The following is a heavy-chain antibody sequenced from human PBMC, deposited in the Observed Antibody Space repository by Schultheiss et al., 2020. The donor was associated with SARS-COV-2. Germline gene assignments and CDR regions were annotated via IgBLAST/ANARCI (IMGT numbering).Heavy chain of an antibody. V-gene: IGHV4-59*12. CDR2: IYYSGST. CDR1: GGSISSYY. D-gene: IGHD3-10*01. J-gene: IGHJ5*02. Sequence: SETLSLTCTVSGGSISSYYWSWIRQPPGKGLEWIGYIYYSGSTNYNPSLKSRVTISVDTSKNQFSLKLSSVTAADTAVYYCARGLKLLWFGELSHWFDPWGQGTLVTVSS. CDR3: ARGLKLLWFGELSHWFDP.